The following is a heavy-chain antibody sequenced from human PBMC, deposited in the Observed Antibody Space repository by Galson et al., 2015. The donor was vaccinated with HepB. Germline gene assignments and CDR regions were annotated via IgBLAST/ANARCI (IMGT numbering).Heavy chain of an antibody. Sequence: SVKVSCKASGYTFTGYYMHWVRQAPGQGLEWMGWINPNSGGTNYAQKFQGWVTMTRDTSISTAYMELSRLRSDDTAVYYCARTIAVAGTNLAPPLLDYYGMDVWGQGTTVTVSS. CDR3: ARTIAVAGTNLAPPLLDYYGMDV. CDR2: INPNSGGT. D-gene: IGHD6-19*01. V-gene: IGHV1-2*04. CDR1: GYTFTGYY. J-gene: IGHJ6*02.